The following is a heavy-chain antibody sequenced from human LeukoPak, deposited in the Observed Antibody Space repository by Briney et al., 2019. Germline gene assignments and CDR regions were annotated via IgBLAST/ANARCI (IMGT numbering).Heavy chain of an antibody. D-gene: IGHD6-6*01. CDR3: AKSRLEYSSSSEAFDI. CDR1: GFTFDDYA. CDR2: ISWNSGSI. V-gene: IGHV3-9*03. J-gene: IGHJ3*02. Sequence: GGSLRLSCAASGFTFDDYAMHWVRQAPGKGLEWVSGISWNSGSIGYADSVKGRFTISRDNAKNSLYLQMNSLRAEDMALYYCAKSRLEYSSSSEAFDIWGQGTMVTVSS.